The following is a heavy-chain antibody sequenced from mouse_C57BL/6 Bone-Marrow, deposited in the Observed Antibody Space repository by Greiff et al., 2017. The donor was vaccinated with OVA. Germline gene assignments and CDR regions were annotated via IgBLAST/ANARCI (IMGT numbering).Heavy chain of an antibody. V-gene: IGHV1-63*01. J-gene: IGHJ2*01. Sequence: VKLMESGAELVRPGTSVKMSCKASGYTFTNYWIGWAKQRPGHGLEWIGDIYPGGGYTKYNEKFKGKATLPADKSYSTAYMQFSSLSAESSAIYSCARYYDYDHCDYWGQGTTLTVSS. CDR3: ARYYDYDHCDY. CDR2: IYPGGGYT. D-gene: IGHD2-4*01. CDR1: GYTFTNYW.